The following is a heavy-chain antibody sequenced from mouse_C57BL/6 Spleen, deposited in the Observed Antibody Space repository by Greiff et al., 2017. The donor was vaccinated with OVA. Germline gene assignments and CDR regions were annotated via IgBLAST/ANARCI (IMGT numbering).Heavy chain of an antibody. J-gene: IGHJ2*01. CDR1: GFTFSSYG. Sequence: EVQVVESGGDLVKPGGSLKLSCAASGFTFSSYGMSWVRQTPDKRLEWVANISSGGSYTYYPDSVKGRFTISRDNAKNTLYLQMSSLKSEDTAMYYCARHGGDDWGQGTTLTVSS. V-gene: IGHV5-6*01. CDR3: ARHGGDD. CDR2: ISSGGSYT.